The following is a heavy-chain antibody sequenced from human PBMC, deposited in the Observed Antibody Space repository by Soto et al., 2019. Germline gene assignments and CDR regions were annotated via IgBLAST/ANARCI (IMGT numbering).Heavy chain of an antibody. CDR2: TSAYNGNT. V-gene: IGHV1-18*04. J-gene: IGHJ6*02. D-gene: IGHD6-19*01. Sequence: ASVKVSCKASGYTFTSYCISWVLQAPGQGLEWMGWTSAYNGNTNYAQKLQGRVTMTTDTSTSTAYMELRSLRSDDTAVYYCARDDSSGWTILGGNYYYYYGMDVWGQGTTVTVSS. CDR1: GYTFTSYC. CDR3: ARDDSSGWTILGGNYYYYYGMDV.